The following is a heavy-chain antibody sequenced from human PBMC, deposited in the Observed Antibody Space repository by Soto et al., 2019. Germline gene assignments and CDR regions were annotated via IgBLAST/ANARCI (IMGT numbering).Heavy chain of an antibody. J-gene: IGHJ4*02. Sequence: SVKVSCKASGGGFSSYAISWVRQAPGQGLEWMGGIIPIFGTANYAQKFQGRVTITADESTSTAYMELSSLRSEDTAVYYCAREGQQLARGAFDYWGQGTLVTVSS. D-gene: IGHD6-13*01. CDR2: IIPIFGTA. CDR3: AREGQQLARGAFDY. V-gene: IGHV1-69*13. CDR1: GGGFSSYA.